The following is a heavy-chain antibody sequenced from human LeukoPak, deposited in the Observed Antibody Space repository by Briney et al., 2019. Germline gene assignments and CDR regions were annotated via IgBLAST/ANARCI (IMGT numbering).Heavy chain of an antibody. CDR2: IWYDGSNK. J-gene: IGHJ4*02. Sequence: GRSLRLSCAASGFNFSIHGMHWVRQAPGKGLEWVAVIWYDGSNKYYADSVKGRFTISRDNSKNTLYLQMNSLRAEDTAVYYCAGNYSPYYFDYWGQGTLVTVSS. CDR3: AGNYSPYYFDY. D-gene: IGHD1-26*01. V-gene: IGHV3-33*01. CDR1: GFNFSIHG.